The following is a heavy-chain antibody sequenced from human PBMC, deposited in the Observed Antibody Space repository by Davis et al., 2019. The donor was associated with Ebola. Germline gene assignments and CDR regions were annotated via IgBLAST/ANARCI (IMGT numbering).Heavy chain of an antibody. Sequence: MPSETLSLTCAVYGGSFSGYYWSWIRQSPGKGLEWIGEINHSGSTNYNPSLKSRVTISVDTSKNQFSLKLSSVTAADTAVYYCARGGYGVAGIDYWGQGTLVTVSS. CDR2: INHSGST. D-gene: IGHD6-19*01. CDR3: ARGGYGVAGIDY. CDR1: GGSFSGYY. V-gene: IGHV4-34*01. J-gene: IGHJ4*02.